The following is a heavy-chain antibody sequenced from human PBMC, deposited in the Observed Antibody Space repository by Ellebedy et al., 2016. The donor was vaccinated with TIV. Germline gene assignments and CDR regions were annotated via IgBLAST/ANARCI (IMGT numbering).Heavy chain of an antibody. D-gene: IGHD5-18*01. CDR3: ARSGYSYGYFDH. Sequence: PGGSLRLSCQGSGYSFTSYWIGWVRQMPGKGLEWMGIIYPGDSDTRYSPSFQGQVTIPADKSISTAYLQWSSLKASETAMYYCARSGYSYGYFDHWGQGTLVTVSS. J-gene: IGHJ4*02. V-gene: IGHV5-51*01. CDR2: IYPGDSDT. CDR1: GYSFTSYW.